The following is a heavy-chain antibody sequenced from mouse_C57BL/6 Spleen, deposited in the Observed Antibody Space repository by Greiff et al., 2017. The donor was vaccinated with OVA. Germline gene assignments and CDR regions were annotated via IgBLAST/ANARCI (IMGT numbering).Heavy chain of an antibody. D-gene: IGHD1-1*02. J-gene: IGHJ4*01. Sequence: QVQLQQSGAELAKPGASVKLSCKASGYTFTSYWMHWVKQRPGQGLEWIGYINPSSGYTKYNQKFKDKATLTADKSSSTAYMQLSSLTYEDSAVYYCARPREYYSAPDYYAMDYWGQGTSVTVSS. CDR1: GYTFTSYW. CDR2: INPSSGYT. CDR3: ARPREYYSAPDYYAMDY. V-gene: IGHV1-7*01.